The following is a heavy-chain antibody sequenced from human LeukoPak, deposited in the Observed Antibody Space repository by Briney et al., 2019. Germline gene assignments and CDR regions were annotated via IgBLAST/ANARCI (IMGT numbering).Heavy chain of an antibody. CDR3: ARDIGPSIVVVPAAIGY. Sequence: PGGSLRLSCAASGFTFSSYAMHWVRQAPGKGLEWVAVISYDGSNKYYADSVKGRFTISRDNSKNTLYLQMNSLRAEGMAVYYCARDIGPSIVVVPAAIGYWGQGTLVTVSS. CDR1: GFTFSSYA. D-gene: IGHD2-2*01. CDR2: ISYDGSNK. V-gene: IGHV3-30-3*01. J-gene: IGHJ4*02.